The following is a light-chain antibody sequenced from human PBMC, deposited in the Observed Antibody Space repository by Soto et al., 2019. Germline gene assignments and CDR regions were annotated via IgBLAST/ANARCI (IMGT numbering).Light chain of an antibody. CDR1: QNVGRN. CDR3: QQYNNWPPMST. J-gene: IGKJ2*01. V-gene: IGKV3-15*01. Sequence: EIVMTQSPDTLSVSPGERATLSCRASQNVGRNVAWYQQRPGEAPRLLIHCTSTRAAASLARFSCSVSGTEFTLTINSLQPEAFVIYYCQQYNNWPPMSTFGQGTKLEMK. CDR2: CTS.